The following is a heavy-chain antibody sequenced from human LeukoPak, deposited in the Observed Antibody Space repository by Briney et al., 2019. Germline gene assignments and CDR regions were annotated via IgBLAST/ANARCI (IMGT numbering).Heavy chain of an antibody. D-gene: IGHD5-18*01. V-gene: IGHV4-30-2*01. CDR2: INHSGST. CDR3: ARVGRRGYSYGYANY. CDR1: GGSISSGGYY. Sequence: PSQTLSLTCTFSGGSISSGGYYWSWIRQPPGKGLEWIGEINHSGSTNYNPSLKSRVTISVDTSKNQFSLKLSSVTAADTAVYYCARVGRRGYSYGYANYWGQGTLVTVSS. J-gene: IGHJ4*02.